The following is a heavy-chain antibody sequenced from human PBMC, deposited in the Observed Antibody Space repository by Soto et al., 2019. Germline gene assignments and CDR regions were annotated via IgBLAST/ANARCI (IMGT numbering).Heavy chain of an antibody. V-gene: IGHV4-34*01. J-gene: IGHJ4*02. D-gene: IGHD3-22*01. CDR1: GGSFHGYY. CDR3: AKDRHYHDGGSYHYQLGYFDS. CDR2: INHSGSA. Sequence: SETLSLTCAVYGGSFHGYYWSWIRQPPGKGLEWIGEINHSGSANYNPTFKSRVSISVDTSKNQMSLQLSSVSAEDTAIYFCAKDRHYHDGGSYHYQLGYFDSWGQGTLVTVSS.